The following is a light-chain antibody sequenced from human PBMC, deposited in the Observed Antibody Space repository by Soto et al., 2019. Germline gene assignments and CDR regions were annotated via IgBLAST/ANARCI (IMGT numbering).Light chain of an antibody. V-gene: IGKV3-11*01. J-gene: IGKJ2*01. CDR2: DAS. CDR3: QQRSNWPPRYT. Sequence: ELVLTQSPAPLPLSPGERATLSCRASQSVSSYLAWYQQKPGQAPRLLIYDASNRATGLPARFSGSGSGTDFTLTSSSLEPEDFVVYYCQQRSNWPPRYTFGQGTKLEIK. CDR1: QSVSSY.